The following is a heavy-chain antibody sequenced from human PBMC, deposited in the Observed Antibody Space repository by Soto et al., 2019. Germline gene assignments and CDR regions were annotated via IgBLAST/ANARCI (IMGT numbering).Heavy chain of an antibody. D-gene: IGHD4-17*01. CDR3: ARDSGGDYGDSGGYYYYYMDV. Sequence: QVQLVQSGAEVKKPGASVKVSCKASGYTFTSYAMHWVRQAPGQRLEWMGWINAGNGNTKYSQKFQGRVTITRDTSASTAYMELSSLRSEDTAVYYCARDSGGDYGDSGGYYYYYMDVWGKGTTVTVSS. CDR2: INAGNGNT. J-gene: IGHJ6*03. CDR1: GYTFTSYA. V-gene: IGHV1-3*01.